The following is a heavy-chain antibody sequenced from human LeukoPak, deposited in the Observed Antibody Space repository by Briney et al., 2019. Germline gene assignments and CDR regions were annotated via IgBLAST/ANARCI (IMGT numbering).Heavy chain of an antibody. CDR2: ISDSTTI. V-gene: IGHV3-48*02. CDR1: GFTFSSYS. Sequence: GGSLRLSCAASGFTFSSYSLNWVRQAPGKGLEWVSYISDSTTIHYADSVKGRFTISRDNAKNSLYLQMNSLRDEDTAVYYCARDRLWAFDIWGQETVVTVSS. CDR3: ARDRLWAFDI. J-gene: IGHJ3*02.